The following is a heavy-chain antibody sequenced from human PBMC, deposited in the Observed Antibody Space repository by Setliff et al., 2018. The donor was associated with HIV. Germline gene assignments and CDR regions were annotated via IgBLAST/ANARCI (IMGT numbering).Heavy chain of an antibody. CDR1: GYSFTSYW. Sequence: GESLKISCKGSGYSFTSYWIGWVRQMPGKGLEWMGIINPGDSGIRYSPSFRGQVTISVDKSINTAYLQWSSLKASDTAMYYCASSITVAGGRSFYYYAMDVWGQGTTVTVSS. J-gene: IGHJ6*02. V-gene: IGHV5-51*01. CDR3: ASSITVAGGRSFYYYAMDV. CDR2: INPGDSGI. D-gene: IGHD1-20*01.